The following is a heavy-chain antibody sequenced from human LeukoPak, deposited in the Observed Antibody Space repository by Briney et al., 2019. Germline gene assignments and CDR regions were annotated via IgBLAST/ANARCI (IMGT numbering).Heavy chain of an antibody. Sequence: ASVKVSCKASGYTFTSYGISWVRQAPGQGLEWMGWISAYNGNTNYAQKLQGRVTMTADTSTSTAYMELSSLRSEDTAVYYCARRYCSSTSCYGADAFDLWGQGTMVTVSS. D-gene: IGHD2-2*01. CDR3: ARRYCSSTSCYGADAFDL. J-gene: IGHJ3*01. CDR2: ISAYNGNT. V-gene: IGHV1-18*01. CDR1: GYTFTSYG.